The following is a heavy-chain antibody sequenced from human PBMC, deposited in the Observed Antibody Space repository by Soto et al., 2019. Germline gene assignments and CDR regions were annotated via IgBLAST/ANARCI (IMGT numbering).Heavy chain of an antibody. J-gene: IGHJ4*02. CDR1: GFTFSSYA. CDR2: ISGSGGST. D-gene: IGHD2-2*02. CDR3: ASLCIVVVPAAISPPSDY. Sequence: GGSLRLSCAASGFTFSSYAMSWVRQAPGKGLEWVSAISGSGGSTYYADSVKGRFTISRDNSKNTLYLQMNSLRAEDTAVYYCASLCIVVVPAAISPPSDYWGQGTLVTVSS. V-gene: IGHV3-23*01.